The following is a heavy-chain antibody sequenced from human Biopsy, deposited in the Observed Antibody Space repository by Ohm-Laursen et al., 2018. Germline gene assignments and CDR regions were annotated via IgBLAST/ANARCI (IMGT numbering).Heavy chain of an antibody. CDR2: INTYNANT. CDR1: GYTFTSYG. Sequence: ASVKVSCKSSGYTFTSYGISWVRQAPGQGLEWMGWINTYNANTDYAQKVQGRVTMTTDTSTSTAYMELRSLRSDGTAVYYCARRTILGPGPRMDVWGQGTTVIVSS. V-gene: IGHV1-18*01. D-gene: IGHD3-3*01. J-gene: IGHJ6*02. CDR3: ARRTILGPGPRMDV.